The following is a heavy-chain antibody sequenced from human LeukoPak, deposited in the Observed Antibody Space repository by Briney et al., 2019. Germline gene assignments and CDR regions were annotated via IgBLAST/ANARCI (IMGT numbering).Heavy chain of an antibody. CDR2: INHSGST. J-gene: IGHJ4*02. V-gene: IGHV4-34*01. Sequence: SDTLALTCAVYGGPFRGYYWSWIRQPPGKGLEWIGEINHSGSTNYNPSLKSRVTISVDTSKNQFSLKLSSVTAADTAVYYCARISGSYSKEFDYWGQGTLVTVSS. D-gene: IGHD1-26*01. CDR1: GGPFRGYY. CDR3: ARISGSYSKEFDY.